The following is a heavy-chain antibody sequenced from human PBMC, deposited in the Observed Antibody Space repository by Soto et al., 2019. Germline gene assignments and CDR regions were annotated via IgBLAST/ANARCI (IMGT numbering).Heavy chain of an antibody. D-gene: IGHD1-26*01. Sequence: SENLSLTCAGYCGSFSGYYWSGIPQPPGKGLEWIGEINHRGRTNYNPSLKSRVTISVDTPKNQFSLRLNSVTAADTAVYYCARLPSSGSYFESWGRGSLVTVSS. CDR3: ARLPSSGSYFES. J-gene: IGHJ4*02. CDR1: CGSFSGYY. CDR2: INHRGRT. V-gene: IGHV4-34*01.